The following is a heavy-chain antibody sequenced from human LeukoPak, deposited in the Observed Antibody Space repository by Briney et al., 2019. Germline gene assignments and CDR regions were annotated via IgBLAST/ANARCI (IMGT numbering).Heavy chain of an antibody. V-gene: IGHV4-61*08. J-gene: IGHJ4*02. CDR1: GGSISSGGYY. Sequence: SETPSLTCTVSGGSISSGGYYWSWIRQSPGKGLEWIGYIYYSGSTNYNPSLKSRVTIPVDTSKNQFSLKLFSLTAADTGVYYCATQYCSITSCYFDYWGQGTLVTVSS. D-gene: IGHD2-2*01. CDR2: IYYSGST. CDR3: ATQYCSITSCYFDY.